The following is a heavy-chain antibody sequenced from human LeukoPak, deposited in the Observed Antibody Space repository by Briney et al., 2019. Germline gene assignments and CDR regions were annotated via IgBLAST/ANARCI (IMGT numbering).Heavy chain of an antibody. D-gene: IGHD3-10*01. J-gene: IGHJ2*01. Sequence: PSETLSLTCTVSGGSISSYYWSWIRQPPGKGLEWIGYIYYSGSTNYNPSLKSRVTISVDTSKNQFSLKLSSVTAADTAVYYCARHLYYSASAFWYIDLWGRGTLVIVSP. CDR3: ARHLYYSASAFWYIDL. CDR1: GGSISSYY. V-gene: IGHV4-59*01. CDR2: IYYSGST.